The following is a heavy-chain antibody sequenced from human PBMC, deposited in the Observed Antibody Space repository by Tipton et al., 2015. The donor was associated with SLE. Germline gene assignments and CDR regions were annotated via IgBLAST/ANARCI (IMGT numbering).Heavy chain of an antibody. CDR1: GFTFSGSC. J-gene: IGHJ3*01. CDR3: ARESPDDAFDF. CDR2: INQDGSEK. V-gene: IGHV3-7*01. Sequence: SLRLSCAASGFTFSGSCMNWVRQAPGKGLEWVANINQDGSEKNYVDSVKGRFTVSRDNADNSVYLQMISLRAADTAVYYCARESPDDAFDFWGQGAMVTVST.